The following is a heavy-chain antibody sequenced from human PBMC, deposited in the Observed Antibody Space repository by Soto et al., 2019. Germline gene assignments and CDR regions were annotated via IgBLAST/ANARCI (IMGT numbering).Heavy chain of an antibody. CDR3: AREGYCSSTSCYRGGNYYYYGMDV. D-gene: IGHD2-2*02. CDR1: GGTFSSYA. V-gene: IGHV1-69*01. J-gene: IGHJ6*02. CDR2: IIPIFGTA. Sequence: QVQLVQSGAEVKKPGSSVKVSCKASGGTFSSYAISWVRQAPGQGLEWMGGIIPIFGTANYAQKLQGRVTITADESTSTAYMELSSPRSEDTAVYYCAREGYCSSTSCYRGGNYYYYGMDVWGQGTTVTVSS.